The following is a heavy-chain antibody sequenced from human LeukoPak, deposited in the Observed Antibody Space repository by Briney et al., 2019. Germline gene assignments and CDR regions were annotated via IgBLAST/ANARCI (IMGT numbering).Heavy chain of an antibody. V-gene: IGHV3-33*01. CDR2: IWYDGSNE. D-gene: IGHD6-13*01. J-gene: IGHJ5*02. CDR3: ARGRELIAAGRGFDP. Sequence: GRSLRLSCAASGFTFSRYGMHWVRRAPGKGLEWVAVIWYDGSNEYYADSVKGRFTISRDNSKNTLYLQMNSLRAEDTAVYYCARGRELIAAGRGFDPWGQGTLVTVSS. CDR1: GFTFSRYG.